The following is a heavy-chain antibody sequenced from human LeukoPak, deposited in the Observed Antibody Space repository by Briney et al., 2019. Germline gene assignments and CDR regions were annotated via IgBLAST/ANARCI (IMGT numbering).Heavy chain of an antibody. CDR3: AKPPTWLQLVPY. Sequence: GWSLRLSCAASGSTFSSYAMSWVRQAPGKGLEWVSAISGSGGSTYYADSVKGRFTISRDNSKNTLYLQMNSLRAEDTAVYYCAKPPTWLQLVPYWGQGTLVTVSS. V-gene: IGHV3-23*01. J-gene: IGHJ4*02. CDR1: GSTFSSYA. CDR2: ISGSGGST. D-gene: IGHD6-13*01.